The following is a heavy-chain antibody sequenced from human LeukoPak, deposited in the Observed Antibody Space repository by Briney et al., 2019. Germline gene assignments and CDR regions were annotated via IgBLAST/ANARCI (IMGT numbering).Heavy chain of an antibody. CDR3: AKDFLRYFDWLLLIDY. CDR1: GFTFSSYN. Sequence: GGSLRLSCAASGFTFSSYNMNWVRQAPGKGLEWVSYISSSGSTIYYADSVKGRFTISRDNSKNTLYLQMNSLRAEDTAVYYCAKDFLRYFDWLLLIDYWGQGTLVTVSS. CDR2: ISSSGSTI. D-gene: IGHD3-9*01. J-gene: IGHJ4*02. V-gene: IGHV3-48*01.